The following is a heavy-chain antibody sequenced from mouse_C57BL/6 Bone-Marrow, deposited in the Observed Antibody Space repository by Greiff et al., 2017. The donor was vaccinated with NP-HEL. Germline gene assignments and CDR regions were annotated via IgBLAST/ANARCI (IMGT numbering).Heavy chain of an antibody. J-gene: IGHJ4*01. CDR1: GYAFSSSW. Sequence: VQLQQSGPELVKPGASVKISCKASGYAFSSSWMNWVKQRPGKGLEWIGRIYPGDGDTNYNGKFKGKATLTADKSSSTAYMQLSSLTSEDSAVYFCARGDGTEAMDYWGQGTSVTVSS. V-gene: IGHV1-82*01. CDR2: IYPGDGDT. CDR3: ARGDGTEAMDY. D-gene: IGHD4-1*01.